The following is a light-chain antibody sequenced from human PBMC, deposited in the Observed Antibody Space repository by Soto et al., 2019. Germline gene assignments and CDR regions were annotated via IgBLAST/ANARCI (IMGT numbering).Light chain of an antibody. J-gene: IGKJ2*01. CDR1: QSIDTY. CDR2: AAS. V-gene: IGKV1-39*01. Sequence: DIQMTQSPSSLSASVGDRVTITCRASQSIDTYLNWFQQKPGKAPKLLIYAASNSQSGVPARFSVSGSGTEITLTVSSLQPEDFANYYCQQSYCTSTYTFGQGTNLEIK. CDR3: QQSYCTSTYT.